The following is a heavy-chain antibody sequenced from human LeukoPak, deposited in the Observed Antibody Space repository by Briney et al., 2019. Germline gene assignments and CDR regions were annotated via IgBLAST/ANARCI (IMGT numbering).Heavy chain of an antibody. J-gene: IGHJ4*02. CDR1: GGSISRYY. Sequence: SETLTLTCTVSGGSISRYYWSWIRQHPGNGLEWIGYISYTGSTTYNSSLKSRVTISLDTSQNQFSLKLTSVTPADTAVYYCAKTAKYYYGSETYYFFEYWGQGTLVTVSS. V-gene: IGHV4-59*01. CDR3: AKTAKYYYGSETYYFFEY. CDR2: ISYTGST. D-gene: IGHD3-10*01.